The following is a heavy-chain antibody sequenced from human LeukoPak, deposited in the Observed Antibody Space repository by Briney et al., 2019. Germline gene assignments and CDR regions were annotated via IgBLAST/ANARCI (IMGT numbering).Heavy chain of an antibody. V-gene: IGHV1-2*02. CDR3: TRDTSPFSSSWEQYYY. CDR2: VSPNNGVT. D-gene: IGHD6-13*01. CDR1: GYTFTTYY. J-gene: IGHJ4*02. Sequence: ASVKVSCTASGYTFTTYYMHWVRQAPGHGLEGVGWVSPNNGVTNYAQTLRGRATMTRDTSISTAYMDLSGLTSDDAAVYYCTRDTSPFSSSWEQYYYWGQGTLVTVSS.